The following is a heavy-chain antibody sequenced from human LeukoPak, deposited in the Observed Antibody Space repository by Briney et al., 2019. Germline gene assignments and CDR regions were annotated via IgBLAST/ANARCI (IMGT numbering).Heavy chain of an antibody. D-gene: IGHD1-26*01. CDR3: VKSGGYGPIDY. V-gene: IGHV4-39*01. Sequence: PSETLSLTCAVSGVSISGSYYYWGWIRQPPGKGLEWIGNIYYSGSTYYNASLQSRVTISIDTSKNQFSLRLNSVTAADTAMYFCVKSGGYGPIDYWGQGTLVTVSS. CDR2: IYYSGST. CDR1: GVSISGSYYY. J-gene: IGHJ4*02.